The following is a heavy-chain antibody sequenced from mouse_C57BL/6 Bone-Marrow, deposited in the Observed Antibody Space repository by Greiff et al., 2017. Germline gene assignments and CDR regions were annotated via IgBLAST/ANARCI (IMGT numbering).Heavy chain of an antibody. CDR3: TNYDGYCDYAIDY. Sequence: QVQLQQSGAELVRPGASVKLSCKASGYTFTDYEMHWVKQTPVHGLEWIGAIDPETGGTAYNQKFKGKAILTADTSSSTAYMELRSLTSDDSAFYYSTNYDGYCDYAIDYWGQGTSLTVSS. CDR1: GYTFTDYE. D-gene: IGHD2-3*01. J-gene: IGHJ4*01. CDR2: IDPETGGT. V-gene: IGHV1-15*01.